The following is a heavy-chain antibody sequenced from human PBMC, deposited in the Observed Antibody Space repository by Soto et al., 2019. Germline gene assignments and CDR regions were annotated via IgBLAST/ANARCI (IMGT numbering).Heavy chain of an antibody. J-gene: IGHJ5*02. CDR1: GYSFTSYL. Sequence: GESLKISCKGSGYSFTSYLIGWVRQMPGKGLEWMGIIYPGDSDTRYSPSFQGQVTISADKSISTAYLQWRSLKASDTAMYYCARQDCSSTSCYTRWFDPWGQGTLVTVPQ. D-gene: IGHD2-2*02. V-gene: IGHV5-51*01. CDR2: IYPGDSDT. CDR3: ARQDCSSTSCYTRWFDP.